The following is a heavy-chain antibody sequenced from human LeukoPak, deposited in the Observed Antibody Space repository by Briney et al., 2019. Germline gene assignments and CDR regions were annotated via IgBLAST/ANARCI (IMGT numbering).Heavy chain of an antibody. J-gene: IGHJ4*02. V-gene: IGHV3-15*01. Sequence: GGSLRLSCAAFGFTFSIAWMSWVRQAPGKGLEWLGQIKKKSDGATTAYAAPVKGRFTISRDDSKNTLYLQMNSLKTEDTAVYYCTTDLMPPISTYYYDSSGYYWPDYWGQGTLVTVSS. CDR2: IKKKSDGATT. CDR1: GFTFSIAW. D-gene: IGHD3-22*01. CDR3: TTDLMPPISTYYYDSSGYYWPDY.